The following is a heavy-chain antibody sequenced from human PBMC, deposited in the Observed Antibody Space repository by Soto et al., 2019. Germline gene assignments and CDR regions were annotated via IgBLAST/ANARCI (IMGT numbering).Heavy chain of an antibody. CDR3: ARVLRGVVNWFDP. J-gene: IGHJ5*02. Sequence: QVHLVQSGPEVKKPGASVTVSCKASGDTFTNFGLSWVRQAPGQGLEWMGWIATYNTNRNYAQKFQGRLTMTTDTSTSTAYMELKSLGYADTAVYYCARVLRGVVNWFDPWGQGTLVTVSS. CDR2: IATYNTNR. CDR1: GDTFTNFG. D-gene: IGHD3-10*01. V-gene: IGHV1-18*01.